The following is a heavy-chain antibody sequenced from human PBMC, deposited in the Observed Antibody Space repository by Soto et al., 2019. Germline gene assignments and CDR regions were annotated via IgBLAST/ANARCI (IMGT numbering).Heavy chain of an antibody. CDR2: IYYSGST. CDR3: ARVRYCSGGSCYPRFDP. Sequence: PSETLSLTCTVSGGSISSGGYYWSWIRQHPGKGLEWIGYIYYSGSTYYNPSLKSRVTISVDTSKNQFSLKLSSVTAADMAVYYCARVRYCSGGSCYPRFDPWGQGTLVTVSS. J-gene: IGHJ5*02. V-gene: IGHV4-31*03. CDR1: GGSISSGGYY. D-gene: IGHD2-15*01.